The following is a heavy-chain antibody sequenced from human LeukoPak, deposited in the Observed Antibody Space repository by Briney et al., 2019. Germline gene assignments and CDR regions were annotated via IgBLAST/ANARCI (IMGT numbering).Heavy chain of an antibody. J-gene: IGHJ6*03. CDR3: ARNYDSSGYYYPAGYMDV. Sequence: ASVKVSCKASGGTFSSYAISWVRQAPGQGLEWMGGIIPIFGTANYAQKFRGRVTITTDESTSTAYMELSSLRSEDTAVYYCARNYDSSGYYYPAGYMDVWGKGTTVTVSS. CDR1: GGTFSSYA. D-gene: IGHD3-22*01. V-gene: IGHV1-69*05. CDR2: IIPIFGTA.